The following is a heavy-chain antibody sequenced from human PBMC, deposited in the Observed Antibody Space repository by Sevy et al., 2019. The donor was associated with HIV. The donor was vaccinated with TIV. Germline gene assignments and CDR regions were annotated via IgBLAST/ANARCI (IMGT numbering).Heavy chain of an antibody. CDR3: ARAYCSGGRCYSLAY. CDR2: ISPHNGDT. Sequence: ASVKVSCKVSGYTFNTYRLTWVRQAPGQGLEWMGWISPHNGDTNYAHKLQGRVTMITDKSTGTAYMELRSLRSDDTAVYYCARAYCSGGRCYSLAYWGQGTLVTVSS. V-gene: IGHV1-18*01. CDR1: GYTFNTYR. J-gene: IGHJ4*02. D-gene: IGHD2-15*01.